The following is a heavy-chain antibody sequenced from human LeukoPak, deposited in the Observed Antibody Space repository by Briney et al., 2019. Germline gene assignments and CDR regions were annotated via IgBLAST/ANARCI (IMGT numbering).Heavy chain of an antibody. Sequence: GGSLRLSCAASGFTFSDYYMNWIRQAPGKGLEWVSDISSSSSYTNYADSVKGRFTISRDNAKNSLYLQMNSLRAEDTAMYYCARGLPPVMKYYFDYWGQGTLVTVSS. CDR2: ISSSSSYT. D-gene: IGHD4-11*01. CDR3: ARGLPPVMKYYFDY. V-gene: IGHV3-11*06. J-gene: IGHJ4*02. CDR1: GFTFSDYY.